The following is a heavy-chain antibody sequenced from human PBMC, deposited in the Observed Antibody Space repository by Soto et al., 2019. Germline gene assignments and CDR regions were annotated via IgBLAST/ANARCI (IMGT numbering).Heavy chain of an antibody. V-gene: IGHV3-23*01. CDR3: AKDDFTDRGDDYFDY. Sequence: GGSLRLSCTSSGFALDTYDMNWVRLAPGKGLEWVAGIGASGDITWYADSVKGRLSISRDNSKNTLYLQLNSLRFEDTAVYYCAKDDFTDRGDDYFDYWGPGT. CDR2: IGASGDIT. J-gene: IGHJ4*02. D-gene: IGHD2-21*02. CDR1: GFALDTYD.